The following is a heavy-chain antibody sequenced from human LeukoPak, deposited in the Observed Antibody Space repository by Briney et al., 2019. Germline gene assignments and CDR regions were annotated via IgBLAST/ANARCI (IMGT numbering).Heavy chain of an antibody. CDR3: ARAHDPSYGMDG. Sequence: GGSLRLSCAASGFSFSDYYMCWIRQAPGKGLEWLSYISSTGKTLYYADSVRGRFTISRDNAKNSLYLQMNSLRAEDTAVYFCARAHDPSYGMDGWGQATTVTASS. J-gene: IGHJ6*02. V-gene: IGHV3-11*04. CDR1: GFSFSDYY. CDR2: ISSTGKTL. D-gene: IGHD3-16*01.